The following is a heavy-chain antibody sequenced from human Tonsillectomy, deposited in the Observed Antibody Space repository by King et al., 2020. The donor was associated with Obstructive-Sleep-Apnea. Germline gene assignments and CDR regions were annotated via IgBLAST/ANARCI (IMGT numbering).Heavy chain of an antibody. V-gene: IGHV3-7*03. CDR2: IKEDGSEE. D-gene: IGHD5-18*01. CDR3: ARWLGLGLGLAPTGMDV. Sequence: DVQLVESGGGLVQPGGSLRLSCAGSGFIFSSYWMSWVRQAPGKGLEWVANIKEDGSEEYYVDSVKGRFTMSRDNAKNSLDMQMHSLGAEDTAVYYCARWLGLGLGLAPTGMDVWGQGTTVTVSS. J-gene: IGHJ6*02. CDR1: GFIFSSYW.